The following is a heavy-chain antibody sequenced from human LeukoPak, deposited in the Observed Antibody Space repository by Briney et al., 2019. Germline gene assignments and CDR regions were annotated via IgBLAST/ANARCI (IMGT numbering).Heavy chain of an antibody. CDR1: GGSFSGYY. D-gene: IGHD1-14*01. Sequence: SETLSLTCAVYGGSFSGYYGSWIRQPPGKGLEWIGEINHSGSTNYNPSLKSRVTISVDTSKNQFSLKLSSVTAADTAVYYCARVNAPDNDYWGQGTLVTVSS. V-gene: IGHV4-34*01. CDR2: INHSGST. J-gene: IGHJ4*02. CDR3: ARVNAPDNDY.